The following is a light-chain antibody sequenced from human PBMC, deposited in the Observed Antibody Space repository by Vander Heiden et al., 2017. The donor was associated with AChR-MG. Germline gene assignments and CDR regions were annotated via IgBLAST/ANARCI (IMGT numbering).Light chain of an antibody. V-gene: IGLV3-19*01. CDR2: GKN. CDR1: SLRSYY. Sequence: SSELTQDPAVSVALGQTVRITCQGDSLRSYYASWDQQKPGQAPVLVIYGKNNRPSGFPDRFSGSSSGNTASLTITGAQAEDEADYYCNSRDSSGNHYVFGTGTKVTVL. CDR3: NSRDSSGNHYV. J-gene: IGLJ1*01.